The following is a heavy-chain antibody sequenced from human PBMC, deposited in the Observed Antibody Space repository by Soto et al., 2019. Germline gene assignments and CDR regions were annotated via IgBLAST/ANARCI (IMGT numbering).Heavy chain of an antibody. Sequence: PSETLSLTCAVSGGSISSSNWWSWVRQPPGKGLEWIGEIYHSGSTNYNPSLKSRVTISVDKSKNQFSLKLSSVTAADTAVYYCARGTATVQKPNYYYSYGMDVWGQGTTVTVSS. J-gene: IGHJ6*02. CDR1: GGSISSSNW. D-gene: IGHD4-17*01. CDR3: ARGTATVQKPNYYYSYGMDV. CDR2: IYHSGST. V-gene: IGHV4-4*02.